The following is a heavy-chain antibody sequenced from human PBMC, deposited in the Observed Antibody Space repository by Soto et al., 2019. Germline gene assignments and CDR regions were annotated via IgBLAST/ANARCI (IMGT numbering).Heavy chain of an antibody. V-gene: IGHV1-69*01. CDR3: ARGPVVVTASDGYFDY. CDR2: IIPIFGIA. Sequence: QVQLVQSGAEVKKPGSSVKVSCKASGGTFSSYAISWVRQAPGQGLEWMGGIIPIFGIANYAQKFQGRVTITADESTSTAYMELSSLRSEDTAVYYCARGPVVVTASDGYFDYWGQGTLVTVSS. D-gene: IGHD2-21*02. J-gene: IGHJ4*02. CDR1: GGTFSSYA.